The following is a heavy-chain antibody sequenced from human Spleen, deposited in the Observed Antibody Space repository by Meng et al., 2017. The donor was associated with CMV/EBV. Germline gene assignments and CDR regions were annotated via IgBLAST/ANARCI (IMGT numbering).Heavy chain of an antibody. CDR3: ARQPISLDV. J-gene: IGHJ6*02. CDR1: GYTFTGYY. CDR2: INPNSGYT. Sequence: ASVKVSCKASGYTFTGYYMHWVRQAPGQGLEWMGWINPNSGYTIYAQSFQGRVTMTRDTSISTAYVELSSLRSDDTAVYYCARQPISLDVWGQGTTVTVS. V-gene: IGHV1-2*02. D-gene: IGHD5-12*01.